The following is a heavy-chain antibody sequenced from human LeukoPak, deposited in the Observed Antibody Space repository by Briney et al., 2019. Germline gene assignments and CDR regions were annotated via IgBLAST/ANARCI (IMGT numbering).Heavy chain of an antibody. D-gene: IGHD1-26*01. CDR2: IYYSGST. J-gene: IGHJ4*02. CDR3: ARRWRSNREFDY. V-gene: IGHV4-59*08. CDR1: GGSISSYY. Sequence: PSETLSLTCTVSGGSISSYYWSWIRQPPGKGLEWIGYIYYSGSTNYNPSLKSRVTISVDTSKNQFSLKLSSVTAADTAVYYCARRWRSNREFDYWGQGTLVTVSS.